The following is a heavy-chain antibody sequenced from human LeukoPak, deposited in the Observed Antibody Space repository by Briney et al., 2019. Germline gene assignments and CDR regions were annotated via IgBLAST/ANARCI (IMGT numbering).Heavy chain of an antibody. CDR3: ARTDSTGGSSGD. CDR1: GGSLSSYY. V-gene: IGHV4-59*08. CDR2: IYYSGST. J-gene: IGHJ4*02. D-gene: IGHD2-8*02. Sequence: SETLSLTCTVSGGSLSSYYWSWIRQPPGKGLEWIGYIYYSGSTNYNPSLKSRVTISVDTSKNQFSLKLSSVTAADTAVYYCARTDSTGGSSGDWGQGTLVTVSS.